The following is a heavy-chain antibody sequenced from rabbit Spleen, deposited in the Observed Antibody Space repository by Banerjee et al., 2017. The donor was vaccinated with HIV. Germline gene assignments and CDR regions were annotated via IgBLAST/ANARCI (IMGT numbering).Heavy chain of an antibody. Sequence: QEQLEESGGGLVKPEGSLTLTCKASGFSFGDRDVMCWVRQAPGKGLEWIACINAATAKPVYASWAKGRFTCSKTSSTTVTLQMTSLTAADTATYFCARDPNYTTYGWAIGDLWGQGTLVTVS. CDR3: ARDPNYTTYGWAIGDL. CDR1: GFSFGDRDV. V-gene: IGHV1S45*01. J-gene: IGHJ6*01. CDR2: INAATAKP. D-gene: IGHD6-1*01.